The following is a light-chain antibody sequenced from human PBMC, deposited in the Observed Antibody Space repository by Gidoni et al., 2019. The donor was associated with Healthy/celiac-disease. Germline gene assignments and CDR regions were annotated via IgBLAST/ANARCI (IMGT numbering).Light chain of an antibody. J-gene: IGKJ1*01. CDR2: DAS. CDR1: QSISSW. V-gene: IGKV1-5*01. CDR3: QQYNSYSRT. Sequence: DTQMTQSPSTLSASVGDRVTITCRDSQSISSWLAWYQQKPGKAPKLLIYDASSLESGVPSRFSGSGSGTEFTLTISSLQPDDFATYYCQQYNSYSRTFGQGTKVEIK.